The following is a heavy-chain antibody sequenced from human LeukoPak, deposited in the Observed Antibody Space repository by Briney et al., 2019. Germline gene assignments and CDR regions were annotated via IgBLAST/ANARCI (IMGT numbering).Heavy chain of an antibody. CDR3: ARDRPGGSSLDY. CDR1: GGSISSGSYY. J-gene: IGHJ4*02. Sequence: SETLSLTCTVSGGSISSGSYYWSWIRQPAGKGLEWIGHIYTSGSTNYNPSLKTRVTISVDTSKKQFSLKLSSVTAADTAVYYCARDRPGGSSLDYWGQGTLVTVSS. D-gene: IGHD6-13*01. V-gene: IGHV4-61*09. CDR2: IYTSGST.